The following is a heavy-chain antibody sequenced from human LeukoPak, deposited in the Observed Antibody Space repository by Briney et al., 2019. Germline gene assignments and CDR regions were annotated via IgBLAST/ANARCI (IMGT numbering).Heavy chain of an antibody. V-gene: IGHV4-38-2*01. CDR2: LYHTGST. CDR3: ASLYYYYTTY. D-gene: IGHD3-22*01. Sequence: PSETLSLTCGVSGYSISSGYYWGWIRQPPGKGLEWIATLYHTGSTYYNPSLKSRVTISLDTSRNQSSLRLSSVTAADTAVYFCASLYYYYTTYWGQGTLVTVSS. J-gene: IGHJ4*02. CDR1: GYSISSGYY.